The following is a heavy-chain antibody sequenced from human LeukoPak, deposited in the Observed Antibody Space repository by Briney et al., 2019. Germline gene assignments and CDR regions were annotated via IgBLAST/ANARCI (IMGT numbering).Heavy chain of an antibody. V-gene: IGHV3-23*01. Sequence: GGSLRLSCAASGFTFSSYAMSWVRQAPGKGLEWVSAISGSGGSTYYADSVKGQFTISRDNSKNTLYLQMNSLRAEDTAVYYCAKGIWDYYYGMDVWGQGTTVTVSS. CDR1: GFTFSSYA. J-gene: IGHJ6*02. CDR3: AKGIWDYYYGMDV. CDR2: ISGSGGST. D-gene: IGHD3-16*01.